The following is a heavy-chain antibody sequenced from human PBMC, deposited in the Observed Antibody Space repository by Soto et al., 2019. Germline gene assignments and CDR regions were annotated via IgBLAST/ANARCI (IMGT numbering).Heavy chain of an antibody. V-gene: IGHV4-59*01. CDR3: ARGRHWLDY. J-gene: IGHJ4*02. CDR2: IYYTGST. CDR1: GGFISSFY. Sequence: PSETLSLTCTVSGGFISSFYWSWIRQPPGKGLEWIGYIYYTGSTNYNPSLKSRVTISVDTSKNQFSLKLSSVTAADTAVYYCARGRHWLDYWGQGTLVTVSS. D-gene: IGHD3-9*01.